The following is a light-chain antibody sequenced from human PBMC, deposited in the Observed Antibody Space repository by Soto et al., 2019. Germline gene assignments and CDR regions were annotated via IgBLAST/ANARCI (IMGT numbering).Light chain of an antibody. Sequence: DIQMTQSPSSLSESAGERVTITFQASQAISTYLNLYQQKPGKAPKLLIYAASSLQSGVPSRFSGSGSETDFTLTISSLQPEDFATYSCQQSYSTTWTFGQGTKVDIK. CDR2: AAS. CDR1: QAISTY. J-gene: IGKJ1*01. CDR3: QQSYSTTWT. V-gene: IGKV1-39*01.